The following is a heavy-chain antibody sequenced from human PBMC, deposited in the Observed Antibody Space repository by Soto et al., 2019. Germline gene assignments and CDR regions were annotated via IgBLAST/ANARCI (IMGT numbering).Heavy chain of an antibody. CDR3: ATRYCTSTNCYSFDY. CDR1: GFTFSSYS. Sequence: GGSLRLSCAASGFTFSSYSMNWVRQAPGKGLEWVSSISSSSSHIFYADSVRGRLTISRDNAKNSLYLQMNSLRAEDTAVYYCATRYCTSTNCYSFDYWGQGVLVTVSS. D-gene: IGHD2-2*01. J-gene: IGHJ4*02. CDR2: ISSSSSHI. V-gene: IGHV3-21*01.